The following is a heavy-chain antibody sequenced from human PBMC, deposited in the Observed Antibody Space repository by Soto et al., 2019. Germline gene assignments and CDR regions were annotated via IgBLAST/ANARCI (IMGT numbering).Heavy chain of an antibody. J-gene: IGHJ4*02. CDR1: GITFSYYW. CDR3: ATHCNGGDCYLGFDY. V-gene: IGHV3-7*01. CDR2: IKQDGSEK. Sequence: EVQLVESGGGLVQPGGSLRLSCAASGITFSYYWMSWVRQAPGKGLEWVANIKQDGSEKYYVDSVKGRFTISRDNAKTSLSLQMNSLRAEETAVYYCATHCNGGDCYLGFDYWGQGTLVTVSS. D-gene: IGHD2-15*01.